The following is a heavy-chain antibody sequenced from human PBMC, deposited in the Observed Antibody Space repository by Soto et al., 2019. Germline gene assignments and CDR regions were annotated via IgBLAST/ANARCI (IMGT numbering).Heavy chain of an antibody. CDR1: GFTFSSYG. CDR2: ISYDGSNK. Sequence: QVQLVESGGGVVQPGRSLRLSCAASGFTFSSYGMHWVRQAPGKGLEWVAVISYDGSNKNYAASVKGRLTISRDNSKNTLYLQMNSLRAEDTAVYYCAKETYSGPLDYWGQGTLVTVSS. CDR3: AKETYSGPLDY. V-gene: IGHV3-30*18. J-gene: IGHJ4*02. D-gene: IGHD2-15*01.